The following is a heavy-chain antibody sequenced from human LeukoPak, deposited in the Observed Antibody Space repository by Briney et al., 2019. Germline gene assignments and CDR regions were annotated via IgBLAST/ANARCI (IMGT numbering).Heavy chain of an antibody. CDR3: AKDAAGSSSWANY. V-gene: IGHV3-33*06. CDR1: GFTFSSFG. J-gene: IGHJ4*02. Sequence: GGSQRLSCAASGFTFSSFGMHWVRQAPGKGLEWVAVIWYDGSNKYYADSVKGRFTISRDNSKNTLSLQMNSLRAEDTAVYYCAKDAAGSSSWANYWGQGALVTVSS. D-gene: IGHD6-13*01. CDR2: IWYDGSNK.